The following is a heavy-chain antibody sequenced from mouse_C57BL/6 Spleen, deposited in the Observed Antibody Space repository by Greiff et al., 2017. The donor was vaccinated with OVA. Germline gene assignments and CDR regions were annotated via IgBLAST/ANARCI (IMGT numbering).Heavy chain of an antibody. J-gene: IGHJ3*01. CDR3: TRRGYYGSSFSWFAY. CDR2: IDPETGGT. D-gene: IGHD1-1*01. Sequence: VQLQQSGAELVRPGASVTLSCKASGYTFTDYEMHWVKQTPVHGLEWIGAIDPETGGTAYNQKFKGKAILTADKSSSTAYMELRSLTSEDSAVYYCTRRGYYGSSFSWFAYWGQGTLVTVSA. CDR1: GYTFTDYE. V-gene: IGHV1-15*01.